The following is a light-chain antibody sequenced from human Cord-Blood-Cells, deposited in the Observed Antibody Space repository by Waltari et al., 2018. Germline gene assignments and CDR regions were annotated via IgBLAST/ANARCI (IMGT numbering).Light chain of an antibody. V-gene: IGKV1-33*01. CDR2: DAS. J-gene: IGKJ2*03. CDR3: QQYDTVYS. Sequence: DIQMTQSPSSLSASVGDRVTITCQARQDISNYLNWYQQKPGKAPKLLIYDASNWETGVPSRFSGSGSGTDFTFTISSLQPEDIATYYCQQYDTVYSFGQGTKLEIK. CDR1: QDISNY.